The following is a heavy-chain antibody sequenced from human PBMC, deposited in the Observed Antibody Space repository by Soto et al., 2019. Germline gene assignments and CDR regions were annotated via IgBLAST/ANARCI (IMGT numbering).Heavy chain of an antibody. V-gene: IGHV1-69*01. CDR3: AGAGGHYDSSGYYRHYGMAV. D-gene: IGHD3-22*01. CDR2: IIPIFGTA. J-gene: IGHJ6*02. Sequence: QVQLVQSGAEVKKPGSSVKVSCKASGGTFSSYAISRVRQAPGQGLEWMGGIIPIFGTANYAQKFQGRVTITSDECPSTAYMELGSLRSEDPAVYYCAGAGGHYDSSGYYRHYGMAVWGQGTTVTVSS. CDR1: GGTFSSYA.